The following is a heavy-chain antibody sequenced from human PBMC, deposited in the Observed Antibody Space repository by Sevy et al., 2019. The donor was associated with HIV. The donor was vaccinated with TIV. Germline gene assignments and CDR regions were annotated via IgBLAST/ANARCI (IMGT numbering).Heavy chain of an antibody. V-gene: IGHV1-2*02. CDR1: GYTFTGYY. D-gene: IGHD6-19*01. CDR3: ARAPYTSGRLGYLDY. Sequence: ASVKVSCKASGYTFTGYYMHWVRQAPGQGLEWMGWINPNSGGTNYAQKFQGRVTMTRDTSITTAYMELNRLSSDDTAVYYCARAPYTSGRLGYLDYWGQGTLVTVSS. CDR2: INPNSGGT. J-gene: IGHJ4*02.